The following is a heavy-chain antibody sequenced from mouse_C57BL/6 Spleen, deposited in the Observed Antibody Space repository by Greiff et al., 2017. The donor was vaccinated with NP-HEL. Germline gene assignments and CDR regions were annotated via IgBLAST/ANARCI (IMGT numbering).Heavy chain of an antibody. V-gene: IGHV1-22*01. J-gene: IGHJ3*01. Sequence: EVQLQQSGPELVKPGASVKMSCKASGYTFPDYNMHWVKQSHGKSLEWIGYINPNNGGTSYNQKFKGKATLTVTKSSSTAYMELRSLTSEDTAVYYCARSYYGSTWFAYWGQGTLVTVSA. CDR3: ARSYYGSTWFAY. CDR2: INPNNGGT. CDR1: GYTFPDYN. D-gene: IGHD1-1*01.